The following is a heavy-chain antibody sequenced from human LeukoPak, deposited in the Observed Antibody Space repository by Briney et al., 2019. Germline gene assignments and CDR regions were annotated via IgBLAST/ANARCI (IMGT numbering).Heavy chain of an antibody. J-gene: IGHJ4*02. CDR1: GYTFTGYY. CDR2: INPNSGGT. V-gene: IGHV1-2*02. Sequence: VASVKVSCKASGYTFTGYYMHWVRQAPGQGLEWMGWINPNSGGTDYAQKFQGRVTMTRDTSISTAYMELSRLRSDDTAVYYCARGLTETWRYPGYWGQGTLVTVSS. D-gene: IGHD1-20*01. CDR3: ARGLTETWRYPGY.